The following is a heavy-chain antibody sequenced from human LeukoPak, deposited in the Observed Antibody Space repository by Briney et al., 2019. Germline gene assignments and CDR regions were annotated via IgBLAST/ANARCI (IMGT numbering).Heavy chain of an antibody. J-gene: IGHJ4*02. CDR3: ARGRFYDILTGYNDY. Sequence: GGSLRLSCAASGFTFSSYAMHWVRQAPGKGLEWVAVISYDGSNKYYADSVKGQFTISRDNSKNTLYLQMNSLRAEDTAVYYCARGRFYDILTGYNDYWGQGTLVTVSS. D-gene: IGHD3-9*01. V-gene: IGHV3-30*04. CDR2: ISYDGSNK. CDR1: GFTFSSYA.